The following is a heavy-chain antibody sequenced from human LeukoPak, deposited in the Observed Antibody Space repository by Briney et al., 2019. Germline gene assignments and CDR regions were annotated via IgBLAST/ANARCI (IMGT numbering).Heavy chain of an antibody. CDR2: INPNSGGT. CDR1: GYTFTMYA. D-gene: IGHD4-17*01. CDR3: AREATVTTGVGYFDY. Sequence: ASVKVSCKASGYTFTMYAMNWVRQAPGQGLEWMGWINPNSGGTNYAQKFQGRVTMTRDTSISTAYMELSRLRSDDTAVYYCAREATVTTGVGYFDYWGQGTLVTVSS. V-gene: IGHV1-2*02. J-gene: IGHJ4*02.